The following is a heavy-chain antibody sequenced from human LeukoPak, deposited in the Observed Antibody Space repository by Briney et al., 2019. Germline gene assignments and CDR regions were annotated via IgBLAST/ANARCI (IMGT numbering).Heavy chain of an antibody. V-gene: IGHV3-30*14. CDR1: GFTFSSYA. J-gene: IGHJ3*02. Sequence: PGGSLRLSCATSGFTFSSYAMHWVRQAPGKGLEWVAVISYNGSNKYYADSVKGRFTISRDNSKNTLYLQMNSLRAEDTAVYYCARGLAAAGDAFDIWGQGTMVTVSS. D-gene: IGHD6-13*01. CDR2: ISYNGSNK. CDR3: ARGLAAAGDAFDI.